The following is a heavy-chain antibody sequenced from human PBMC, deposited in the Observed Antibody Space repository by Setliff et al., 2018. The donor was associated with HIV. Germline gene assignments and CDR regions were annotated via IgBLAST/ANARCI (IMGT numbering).Heavy chain of an antibody. CDR1: GGSISSGGYY. D-gene: IGHD2-8*01. CDR3: ASGFVLRPFFRGGMDV. CDR2: IYYSGST. Sequence: TLSLTCTVSGGSISSGGYYWSWIRQHPGEGLEWIGYIYYSGSTYYNPSLESRVTISVDTSKNHFSLKLSSVTAADTAVYYCASGFVLRPFFRGGMDVWGQGTTVTVSS. J-gene: IGHJ6*02. V-gene: IGHV4-31*03.